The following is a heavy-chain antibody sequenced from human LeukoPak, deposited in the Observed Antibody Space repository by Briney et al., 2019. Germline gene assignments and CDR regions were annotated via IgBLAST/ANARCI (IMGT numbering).Heavy chain of an antibody. CDR1: GYTFTNYW. CDR2: IYPGDSDT. D-gene: IGHD4/OR15-4a*01. J-gene: IGHJ4*01. V-gene: IGHV5-51*01. CDR3: ARHIGLSTRYFDY. Sequence: GESLKISCQGSGYTFTNYWIAWVRQMPGKGLEWMGMIYPGDSDTRYSPSFQGHVTISADKSITTAYLQWSSLKSSDTAMYYCARHIGLSTRYFDYWGQGTLVSVSS.